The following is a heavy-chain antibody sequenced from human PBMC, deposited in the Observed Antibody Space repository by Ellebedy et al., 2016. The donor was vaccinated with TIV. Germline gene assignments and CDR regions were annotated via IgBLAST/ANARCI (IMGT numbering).Heavy chain of an antibody. CDR2: IKQDGSDK. V-gene: IGHV3-7*03. CDR3: ARGSGYCSSTSCSGETD. CDR1: GLTFSRYW. Sequence: GESLKISCVDSGLTFSRYWMSWVRQTPGRGLEWVANIKQDGSDKNYVDSVKGRFTISRDNAKNSLYLKMNSLSADDTAVYYCARGSGYCSSTSCSGETDWGQGTPVTVSS. J-gene: IGHJ4*02. D-gene: IGHD2-2*01.